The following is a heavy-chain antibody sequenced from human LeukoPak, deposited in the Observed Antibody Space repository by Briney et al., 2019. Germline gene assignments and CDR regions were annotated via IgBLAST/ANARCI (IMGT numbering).Heavy chain of an antibody. J-gene: IGHJ6*03. V-gene: IGHV1-46*01. CDR1: GYTFTSYY. CDR2: INPSGGST. Sequence: ASVKVSCKASGYTFTSYYMHWVRQAPGQGLEWMGIINPSGGSTSYAQKFQGRVTMTRDTSTSTAYMELRSLRSDDTAVYYCARDRPDRGSYFGYYYYYYYMDVWGKGTTVTISS. CDR3: ARDRPDRGSYFGYYYYYYYMDV. D-gene: IGHD1-26*01.